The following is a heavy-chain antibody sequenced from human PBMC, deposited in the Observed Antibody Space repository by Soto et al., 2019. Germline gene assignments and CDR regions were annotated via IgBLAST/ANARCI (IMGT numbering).Heavy chain of an antibody. Sequence: VKVSCKASGYTFTSYRMHWVRQATGQGLEWMGGMNPNSGNTGYAQRFQGRVTMTRNTSISTAYMELSSLRSEDTAVYYCAGSGVRGSFYMDVWGKGTTVTVSS. CDR2: MNPNSGNT. CDR3: AGSGVRGSFYMDV. CDR1: GYTFTSYR. J-gene: IGHJ6*03. D-gene: IGHD3-10*01. V-gene: IGHV1-8*01.